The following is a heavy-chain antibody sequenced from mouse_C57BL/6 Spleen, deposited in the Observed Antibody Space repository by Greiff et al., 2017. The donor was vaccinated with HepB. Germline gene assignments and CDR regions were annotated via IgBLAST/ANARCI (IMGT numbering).Heavy chain of an antibody. Sequence: VQLQESGAELVKPGASVKISCKASGYAFSSYWMNWVKQRPGKGLEWIGQIYPGDGDTNYNGKFKGKATLTADKSSSTAYMQLSSLTSEDSAVYFCARGGPGWYFDVWGTGTTVTVSS. V-gene: IGHV1-80*01. J-gene: IGHJ1*03. CDR1: GYAFSSYW. CDR3: ARGGPGWYFDV. CDR2: IYPGDGDT.